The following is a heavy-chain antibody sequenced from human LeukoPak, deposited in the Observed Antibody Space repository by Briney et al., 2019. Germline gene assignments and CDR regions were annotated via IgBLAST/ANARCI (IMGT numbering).Heavy chain of an antibody. Sequence: ASVKVSFKASGYTYTSYYMHWVRQAPGQGLERMGIINPIGGSTSYAQKFQGRVPMTRDTSTSKVYMEVNSLRSEATAVYYCARVSQGGESYYYYGMDVWGQGTTVTVSS. CDR2: INPIGGST. CDR1: GYTYTSYY. D-gene: IGHD3-16*01. CDR3: ARVSQGGESYYYYGMDV. J-gene: IGHJ6*02. V-gene: IGHV1-46*01.